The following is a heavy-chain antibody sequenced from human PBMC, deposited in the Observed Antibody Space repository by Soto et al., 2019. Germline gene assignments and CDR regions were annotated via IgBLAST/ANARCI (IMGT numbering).Heavy chain of an antibody. D-gene: IGHD1-26*01. CDR1: GGSISSYD. J-gene: IGHJ6*02. V-gene: IGHV4-59*01. CDR3: ARDPGSKNSGSYYWGNYHYGMDV. CDR2: IYSSGST. Sequence: PLEMLSLSCTLVGGSISSYDRSWIRQPPGPGLEWSGYIYSSGSTHYHPPLKTRVTTSVDTSKNQFPLKLSSVTAADTAVYYCARDPGSKNSGSYYWGNYHYGMDVWAQRPTVTVSS.